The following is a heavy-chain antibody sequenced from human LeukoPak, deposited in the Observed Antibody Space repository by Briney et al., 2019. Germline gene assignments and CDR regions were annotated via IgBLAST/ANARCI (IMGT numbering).Heavy chain of an antibody. CDR3: ARDLHYAFDI. CDR2: IYSSDTT. D-gene: IGHD3-10*01. Sequence: GGSLRLSRAASGFTFSGYAMNWDRQAPGKGLEWVSHIYSSDTTYADSVKGRFTISRDNAKNSLYLQMNSLRDEDTAVYYCARDLHYAFDIWGQGTMVTASS. J-gene: IGHJ3*02. V-gene: IGHV3-48*02. CDR1: GFTFSGYA.